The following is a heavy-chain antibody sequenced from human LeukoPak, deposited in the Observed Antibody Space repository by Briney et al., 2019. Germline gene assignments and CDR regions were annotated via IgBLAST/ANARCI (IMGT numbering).Heavy chain of an antibody. CDR2: INHSGST. J-gene: IGHJ4*02. Sequence: SETLSLTCAVYGGSFSGYYWSWIRQPPGKGLEWIGEINHSGSTNYNPSLKSRVTISVDTSKIQFSLKLSSVTAADTAVYYCARDLRYSSSWYAPAPFDYWGQGTLVTVSS. D-gene: IGHD6-13*01. CDR1: GGSFSGYY. V-gene: IGHV4-34*01. CDR3: ARDLRYSSSWYAPAPFDY.